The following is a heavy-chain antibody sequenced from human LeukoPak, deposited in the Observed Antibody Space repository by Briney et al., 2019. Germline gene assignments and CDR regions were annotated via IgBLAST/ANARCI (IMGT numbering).Heavy chain of an antibody. CDR3: ARRDKSGNWFDP. V-gene: IGHV4-61*05. CDR2: IYYSGST. Sequence: PSETLSLTCTVSGGSISSSSYYWSWIRQPPGKGLEWIGYIYYSGSTNYNPSLKSRVTISVDTSKNQFSLKLSSVTAADTAVYYCARRDKSGNWFDPWGQGTLVTVSS. CDR1: GGSISSSSYY. J-gene: IGHJ5*02. D-gene: IGHD3-3*01.